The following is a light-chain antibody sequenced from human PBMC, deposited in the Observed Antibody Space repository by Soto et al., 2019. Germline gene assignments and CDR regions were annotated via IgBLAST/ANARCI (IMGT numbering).Light chain of an antibody. CDR3: QQTYSTPGTT. V-gene: IGKV1-39*01. Sequence: DIQMTQSPSSLSASIGDRVTITCRASQSISNYLTWYQHKPGKAPKLLIYAASNLQSGVPSRFSGSGSGADFTLTISSLQSEDFATYFCQQTYSTPGTTFGRGTKVDIK. CDR2: AAS. J-gene: IGKJ2*01. CDR1: QSISNY.